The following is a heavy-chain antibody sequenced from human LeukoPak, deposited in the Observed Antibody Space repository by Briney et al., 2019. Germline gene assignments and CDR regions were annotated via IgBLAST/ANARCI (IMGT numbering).Heavy chain of an antibody. CDR2: ISYDGSNK. CDR1: GFTFTSYG. V-gene: IGHV3-30*18. J-gene: IGHJ3*02. D-gene: IGHD2-15*01. Sequence: PGGSLRLSCAASGFTFTSYGMNWVRQAPGKGLEWVAVISYDGSNKYYADSVKGRFTISRDNSKNTLYLQMNSLRAEDTAVYYCAKLGYCSGGSCSQNDAFDIWGQGTMVTVSS. CDR3: AKLGYCSGGSCSQNDAFDI.